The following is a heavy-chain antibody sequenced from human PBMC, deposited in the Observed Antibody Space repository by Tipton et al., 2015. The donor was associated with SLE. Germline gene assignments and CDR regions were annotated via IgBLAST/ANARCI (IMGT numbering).Heavy chain of an antibody. V-gene: IGHV4-4*07. D-gene: IGHD1/OR15-1a*01. CDR1: GDSINGYY. Sequence: TLSLTCTVSGDSINGYYWSWIRQSAGKGLEWIGRIYSSGVTHYTSSLKSRVTMSVDTSQNHFSLKLSSVTAADTALYYCARKVENNGAFDIWGQGIMVTVSS. CDR2: IYSSGVT. CDR3: ARKVENNGAFDI. J-gene: IGHJ3*02.